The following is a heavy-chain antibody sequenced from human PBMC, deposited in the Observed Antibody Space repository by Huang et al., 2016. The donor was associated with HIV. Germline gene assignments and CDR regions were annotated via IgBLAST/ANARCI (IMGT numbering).Heavy chain of an antibody. CDR3: AGTYGNFDY. Sequence: QVQLVESGGGVVQPGGFLRLSCAASGFTFGNYGMHWVRQAPGKGLQWVAFIPSDGANKYYADSVKGRFTISRDNSKNTVYLQMSSLGPEDTAVYYCAGTYGNFDYWGQGTLLTVSS. D-gene: IGHD3-16*01. CDR2: IPSDGANK. V-gene: IGHV3-30*02. J-gene: IGHJ4*02. CDR1: GFTFGNYG.